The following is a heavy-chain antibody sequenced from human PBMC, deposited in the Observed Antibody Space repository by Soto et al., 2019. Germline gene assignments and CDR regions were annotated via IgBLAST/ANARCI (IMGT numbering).Heavy chain of an antibody. CDR3: ARLGDYYYYYMDV. V-gene: IGHV4-39*01. D-gene: IGHD3-3*01. CDR2: IYYSGST. CDR1: GGSISSSSYY. Sequence: PSETLSLTCTVSGGSISSSSYYWGWIRQPPGKGLEWIGSIYYSGSTYYNPSLKSRVTISVDTSKNQFSLKLSSVTAADTAVYYCARLGDYYYYYMDVWGNGTTVTVSS. J-gene: IGHJ6*03.